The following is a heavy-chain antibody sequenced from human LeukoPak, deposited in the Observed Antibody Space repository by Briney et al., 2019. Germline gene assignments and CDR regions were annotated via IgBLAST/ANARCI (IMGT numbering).Heavy chain of an antibody. J-gene: IGHJ4*02. CDR2: ISWNSGSI. CDR3: ARSHYDVVTAYFNV. CDR1: GFTFDDYA. V-gene: IGHV3-9*01. D-gene: IGHD3-9*01. Sequence: GGSLRLSCAASGFTFDDYAMHWVRQAPGKGLEWVSGISWNSGSIGYADSVKGRFTISRDNAKNSLYLQMNSLRAEDTALYYCARSHYDVVTAYFNVWGQGTLVTVSS.